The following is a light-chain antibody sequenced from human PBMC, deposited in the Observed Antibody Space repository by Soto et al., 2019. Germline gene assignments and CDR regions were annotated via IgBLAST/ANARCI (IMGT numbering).Light chain of an antibody. CDR1: QRVARW. V-gene: IGKV1-5*01. CDR3: QQYDTNWT. J-gene: IGKJ1*01. CDR2: GAS. Sequence: DIQMTQSPSTLTASVGDRAIITCRASQRVARWLAWYQQKPGKAPKVLISGASNLESWVPSRFSGSGFGTQFTLTISSLQPDDSATYYCQQYDTNWTFGQGTKVEI.